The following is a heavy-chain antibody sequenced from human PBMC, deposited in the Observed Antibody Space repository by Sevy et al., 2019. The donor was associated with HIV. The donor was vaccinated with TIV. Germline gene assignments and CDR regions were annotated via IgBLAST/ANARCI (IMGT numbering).Heavy chain of an antibody. V-gene: IGHV4-59*01. D-gene: IGHD3-22*01. Sequence: SETLSLTCTVSGDSISGYYWSWLRQPPGKGLVWIGYMYYSGSTNYNPSLKSRVTISVDTSKNQFSLKLSSVTAADTALYYCARGNYYDSSGYHYYLDFWGRGTLVTVSS. CDR1: GDSISGYY. CDR3: ARGNYYDSSGYHYYLDF. CDR2: MYYSGST. J-gene: IGHJ4*02.